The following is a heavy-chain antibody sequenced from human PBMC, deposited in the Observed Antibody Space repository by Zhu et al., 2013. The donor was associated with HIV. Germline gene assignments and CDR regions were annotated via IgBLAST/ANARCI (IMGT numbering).Heavy chain of an antibody. CDR3: ARVRSLVRRPLIS. CDR1: GGTFSSYV. V-gene: IGHV1-69*06. D-gene: IGHD6-6*01. Sequence: QVQLVQSGAEVKKPGSSVKVSCKASGGTFSSYVISWVRQAPGQGLEWMGGIIPIFGTANYAQKFQGRVTISADKSTSTAYLELGSLRSDDSAVYYCARVRSLVRRPLISWGQGTSGHRLF. J-gene: IGHJ3*01. CDR2: IIPIFGTA.